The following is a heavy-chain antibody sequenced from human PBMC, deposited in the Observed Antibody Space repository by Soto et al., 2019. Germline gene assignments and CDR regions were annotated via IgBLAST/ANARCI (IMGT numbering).Heavy chain of an antibody. V-gene: IGHV4-31*01. Sequence: QVQLQESGPGLVKSSQTLSLTCTVSGGSISSDGNYWSWIRQHPGKGLEWIGYIYYSGSTYYNPSLKSQVNISVDTSKNPFSLQLNSVTAADTAVYYCARARMVRGIIYYYGMDVWGQGTTVTVSS. CDR3: ARARMVRGIIYYYGMDV. CDR2: IYYSGST. D-gene: IGHD3-10*01. CDR1: GGSISSDGNY. J-gene: IGHJ6*02.